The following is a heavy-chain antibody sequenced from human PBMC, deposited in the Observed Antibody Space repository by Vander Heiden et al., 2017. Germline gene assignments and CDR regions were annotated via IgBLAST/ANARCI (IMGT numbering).Heavy chain of an antibody. CDR1: GYSFTSYW. CDR2: IYPGDSDT. CDR3: AIFAASRYCSSTSCYGDAFDI. J-gene: IGHJ3*02. V-gene: IGHV5-51*01. Sequence: EVQLVQSGAEVKHPGESLHISCKGSGYSFTSYWLGWVRQMHGKGLEWMGIIYPGDSDTRYSPSFQGQVTISADKSISTAYLQWSSLKASDTAMYYCAIFAASRYCSSTSCYGDAFDIWGQGTMVTVSS. D-gene: IGHD2-2*01.